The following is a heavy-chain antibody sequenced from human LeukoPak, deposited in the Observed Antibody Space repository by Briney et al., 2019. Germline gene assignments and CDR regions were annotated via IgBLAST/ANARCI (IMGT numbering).Heavy chain of an antibody. CDR3: ARGVSIFGVMESYMGV. CDR2: ISSSSSTI. Sequence: HPGGSLRLSCAASGFTFSSYSMNWVRQAPGKGLEWVSYISSSSSTIYYADSVKGRFTISRDNAKNSLYLQMNSLRAEDTAVYYCARGVSIFGVMESYMGVWGKGTTVTVSS. D-gene: IGHD3-3*01. J-gene: IGHJ6*03. V-gene: IGHV3-48*04. CDR1: GFTFSSYS.